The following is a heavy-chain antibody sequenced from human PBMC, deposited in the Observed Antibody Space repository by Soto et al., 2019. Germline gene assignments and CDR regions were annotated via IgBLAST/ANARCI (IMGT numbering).Heavy chain of an antibody. CDR1: GFTFNTYS. D-gene: IGHD3-22*01. J-gene: IGHJ4*02. Sequence: PGGSLRLSCAASGFTFNTYSMNWVRQAPGRGLEWVSYISSSSSTVYYADSVKGRFTISRDNAKNSLYLQMNSLRAEDTAVYYCARWNYDTTGYYKGALDYWGQGTLVTVS. V-gene: IGHV3-48*01. CDR3: ARWNYDTTGYYKGALDY. CDR2: ISSSSSTV.